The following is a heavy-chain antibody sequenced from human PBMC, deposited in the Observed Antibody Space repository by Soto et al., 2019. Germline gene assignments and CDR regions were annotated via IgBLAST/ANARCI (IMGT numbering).Heavy chain of an antibody. CDR1: GFTFSSHA. D-gene: IGHD3-10*01. CDR3: ARDPNYYGSENYYYGMDV. V-gene: IGHV3-30-3*01. CDR2: ISYDGSNK. Sequence: GGSLRLSCAASGFTFSSHAMHWVRQAPGKGLEWVAVISYDGSNKYYADSVKGRFTISRDNSKNTLYLQMNSLRAEDTAVYYCARDPNYYGSENYYYGMDVWGQGTTVTVSS. J-gene: IGHJ6*02.